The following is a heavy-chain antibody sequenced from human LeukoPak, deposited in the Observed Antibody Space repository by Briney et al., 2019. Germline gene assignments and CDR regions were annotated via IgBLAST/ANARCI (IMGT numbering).Heavy chain of an antibody. Sequence: SETLSLTCAVYGGSFSGYYWSWIRQPPGKGLEWIGEINHSGSTNYNPSLKSRVTISVDTSKNQFSLKLSSVTAADTAVYYCARGSNYYDSSGYQNFDYWGQGTLVTVSS. V-gene: IGHV4-34*01. J-gene: IGHJ4*02. D-gene: IGHD3-22*01. CDR2: INHSGST. CDR3: ARGSNYYDSSGYQNFDY. CDR1: GGSFSGYY.